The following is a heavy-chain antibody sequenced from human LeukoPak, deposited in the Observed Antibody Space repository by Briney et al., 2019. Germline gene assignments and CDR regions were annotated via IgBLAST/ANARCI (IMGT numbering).Heavy chain of an antibody. CDR3: ARGDNFWSGNDY. Sequence: GGSLRLSCAASGYTFSSYWMSWVRQAPGKGLEWVANIKQDGSEKYYVDSVKGRFTISRDNTNNSLYLQMISLRVDDTAVYYCARGDNFWSGNDYWGQGTLVTVSS. CDR2: IKQDGSEK. J-gene: IGHJ4*02. V-gene: IGHV3-7*01. CDR1: GYTFSSYW. D-gene: IGHD3-3*01.